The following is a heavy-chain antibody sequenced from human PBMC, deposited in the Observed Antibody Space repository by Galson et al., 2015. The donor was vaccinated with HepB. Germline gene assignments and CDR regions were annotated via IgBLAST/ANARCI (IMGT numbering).Heavy chain of an antibody. CDR3: AADRGIAQYYYGMDV. Sequence: SCKASGFTFTGSAVQWVRQARGQRLEWIGWIVVGSGNTNYAQKFQERVTITRDMSTSTAYMELSSLRSEDTAVYYCAADRGIAQYYYGMDVWGQGTTVTVSS. CDR1: GFTFTGSA. D-gene: IGHD6-13*01. V-gene: IGHV1-58*01. CDR2: IVVGSGNT. J-gene: IGHJ6*02.